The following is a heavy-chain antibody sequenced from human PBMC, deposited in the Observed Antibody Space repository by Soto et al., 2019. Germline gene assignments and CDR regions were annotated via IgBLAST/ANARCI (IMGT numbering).Heavy chain of an antibody. CDR2: IKQDGSEK. Sequence: EVQLVESGGGLVQPGGSLRLSCAASGFTFSSYWMSWVRQAPVKGLEWVGNIKQDGSEKNYVDFMEGRFTISRDNAETSLYRKMTSRRAGDTAVYYCARIASAGRGGDLWPQGPTVVVSS. CDR1: GFTFSSYW. CDR3: ARIASAGRGGDL. J-gene: IGHJ6*02. V-gene: IGHV3-7*01. D-gene: IGHD6-13*01.